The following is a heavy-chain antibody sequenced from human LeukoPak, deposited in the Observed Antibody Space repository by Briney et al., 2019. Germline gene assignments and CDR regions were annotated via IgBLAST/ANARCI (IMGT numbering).Heavy chain of an antibody. D-gene: IGHD3-10*01. V-gene: IGHV3-30-3*01. J-gene: IGHJ4*02. Sequence: PGGSLRLSCAASGFTFRNYVIHWVRQAPGKGLEWAAVTSSDLNVKLYADSVKGRFTISRDNSRSTLCLQMNSLRPEDTAIYYCAREGYYGSGSPPSLYFDYWGQGTLVTVSS. CDR3: AREGYYGSGSPPSLYFDY. CDR1: GFTFRNYV. CDR2: TSSDLNVK.